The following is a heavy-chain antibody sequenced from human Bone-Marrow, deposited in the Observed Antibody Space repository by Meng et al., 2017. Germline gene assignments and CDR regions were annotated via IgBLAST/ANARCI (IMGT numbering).Heavy chain of an antibody. CDR1: GFTFSRYW. CDR3: AREGQWLAKSWFDP. Sequence: VWPGGGLVQLGGPRILSCAASGFTFSRYWMHWVRQAPGKGLVWVSRINSDGSSTSYADSVKGRFTISRDNAKNTLYLQMNSLRAEDTAVYYCAREGQWLAKSWFDPWGQGTLVTVSS. CDR2: INSDGSST. D-gene: IGHD6-19*01. J-gene: IGHJ5*02. V-gene: IGHV3-74*01.